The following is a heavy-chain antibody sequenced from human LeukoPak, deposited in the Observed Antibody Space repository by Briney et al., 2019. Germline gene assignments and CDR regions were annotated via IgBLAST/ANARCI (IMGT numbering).Heavy chain of an antibody. CDR2: IYLSGST. CDR3: ARAYYYGSGSHFDY. Sequence: SETLSLTCTVFGGSINSGDYYWSWIRQPPGKGLEWIGYIYLSGSTYCNPSLKSRVTISVDTSKNQFSLKLNSVTAADTAVYYCARAYYYGSGSHFDYWGQGTLVTVSS. V-gene: IGHV4-30-2*01. J-gene: IGHJ4*02. D-gene: IGHD3-10*01. CDR1: GGSINSGDYY.